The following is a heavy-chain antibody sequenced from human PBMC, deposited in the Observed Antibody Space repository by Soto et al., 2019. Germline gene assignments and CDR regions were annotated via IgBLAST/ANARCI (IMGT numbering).Heavy chain of an antibody. CDR2: IYYSGST. V-gene: IGHV4-31*03. CDR3: ARGLTGGYYFDY. CDR1: GGSISSGGYY. D-gene: IGHD7-27*01. J-gene: IGHJ4*02. Sequence: SETLSLTCTVSGGSISSGGYYWSWIRQHPGKGLEWIGYIYYSGSTYYNPSLKSRVTISVDTSKNQFSLKLSSVTAADTAVYYCARGLTGGYYFDYWGQGTLVTVSS.